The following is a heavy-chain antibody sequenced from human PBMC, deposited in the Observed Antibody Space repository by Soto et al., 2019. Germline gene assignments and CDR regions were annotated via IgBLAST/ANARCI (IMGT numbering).Heavy chain of an antibody. D-gene: IGHD3-3*01. J-gene: IGHJ6*02. CDR1: GFTFSSYG. Sequence: PGGSLRLSCAASGFTFSSYGMHWVRQAPGKGLEWVAVISHDGSNKYYADSVKGRFTISRDNSKNTLYLQMNSLRAEDTAVYYCAKVLWSGYFTYYYNYAMDVWRQRTTVTVSS. CDR2: ISHDGSNK. CDR3: AKVLWSGYFTYYYNYAMDV. V-gene: IGHV3-30*18.